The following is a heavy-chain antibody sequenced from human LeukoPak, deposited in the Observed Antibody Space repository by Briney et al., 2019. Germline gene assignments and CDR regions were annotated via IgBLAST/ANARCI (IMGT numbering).Heavy chain of an antibody. CDR1: GFTFSSYA. J-gene: IGHJ3*02. D-gene: IGHD3-10*01. CDR3: AKPQITMVRGLDDAFDI. Sequence: GSLRLSCAASGFTFSSYAMSWVRQAPGKGLEWVSAISGSGGSTYYADSVKGRFTISRDNSKNTLYLQMNSLRAEDTAVYYCAKPQITMVRGLDDAFDIWGQGTMVTVSS. V-gene: IGHV3-23*01. CDR2: ISGSGGST.